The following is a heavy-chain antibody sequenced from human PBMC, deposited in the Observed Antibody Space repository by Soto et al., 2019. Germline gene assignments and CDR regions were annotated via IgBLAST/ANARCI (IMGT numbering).Heavy chain of an antibody. CDR3: AREKAAAALDY. D-gene: IGHD6-13*01. Sequence: GGSLRLSCAASGFTFSSYSMNWVRQAPGKGLEWVSYISSSSSTIYYADSVKGRFTISRDNAKNSLYLQMNSLRAEDTAVYYCAREKAAAALDYWGQGTLGTVSS. J-gene: IGHJ4*02. V-gene: IGHV3-48*01. CDR1: GFTFSSYS. CDR2: ISSSSSTI.